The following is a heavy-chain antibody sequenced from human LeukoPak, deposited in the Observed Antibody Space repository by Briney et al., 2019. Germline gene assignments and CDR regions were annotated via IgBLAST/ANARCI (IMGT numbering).Heavy chain of an antibody. CDR1: GFTFSSYA. V-gene: IGHV3-23*01. Sequence: GGSLRLSCAASGFTFSSYAMSWVRQAPGKGREWVSAISGSGGSTYYADSVKGRFTISRDNSKNTLYLQMNSLRAEDTAVYYCANPPSGYDWRAFDYWGQGTLVTVSS. D-gene: IGHD5-12*01. J-gene: IGHJ4*02. CDR2: ISGSGGST. CDR3: ANPPSGYDWRAFDY.